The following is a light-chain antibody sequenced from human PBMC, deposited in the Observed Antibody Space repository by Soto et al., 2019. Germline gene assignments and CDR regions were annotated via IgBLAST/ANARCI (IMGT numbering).Light chain of an antibody. V-gene: IGKV1-6*01. Sequence: IQMTQSPSSLSASVGDIVTITCRASQSISSYLNWYQQKPGKAPKLLIYAASSLQSGVPSRLSGSGSGTDFTLTISSLQPEDFATYYCLQDYNYPRTFGQGTKVDI. CDR3: LQDYNYPRT. CDR2: AAS. CDR1: QSISSY. J-gene: IGKJ1*01.